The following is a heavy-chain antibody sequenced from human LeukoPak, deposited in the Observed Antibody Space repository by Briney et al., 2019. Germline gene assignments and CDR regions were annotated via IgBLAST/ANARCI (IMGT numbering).Heavy chain of an antibody. J-gene: IGHJ4*02. CDR3: ARDQGRSMVRSGYFDY. CDR1: GFTFSSYA. V-gene: IGHV3-30*01. CDR2: ISYDGSNK. D-gene: IGHD5-18*01. Sequence: PGGSLRLSCAASGFTFSSYAMRWVRQAPGKGLEWVAVISYDGSNKYYADSVKGRFTISRDNSKNTLYLQMNSLRAEDTAVYYCARDQGRSMVRSGYFDYWGQGTLVTVSS.